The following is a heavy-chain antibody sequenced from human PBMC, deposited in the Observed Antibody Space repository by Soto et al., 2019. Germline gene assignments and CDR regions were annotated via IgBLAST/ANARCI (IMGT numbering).Heavy chain of an antibody. V-gene: IGHV4-31*03. CDR2: IYYSGST. CDR1: GGSISSGGYY. CDR3: ARASYIAADGIWYFDY. Sequence: PSETLSLTCTVSGGSISSGGYYWSWIRQHPGKGLEWIGYIYYSGSTYYNPSLKSRVTISVDTSKNQFSLKLSSVTAADTAVYYCARASYIAADGIWYFDYWGQGTLVTVSS. D-gene: IGHD6-13*01. J-gene: IGHJ4*02.